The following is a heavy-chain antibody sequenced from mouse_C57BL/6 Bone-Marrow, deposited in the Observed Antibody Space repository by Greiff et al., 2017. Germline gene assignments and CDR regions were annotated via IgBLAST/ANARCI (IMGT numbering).Heavy chain of an antibody. V-gene: IGHV1-59*01. J-gene: IGHJ4*01. CDR2: IDPSDSYT. CDR3: ARSFDYGSSLYAMDY. D-gene: IGHD1-1*01. Sequence: QVQLQQPGAELVRPGTSVKLSCKASGYTFTSYWMHWVKQRPGQGLEWIGVIDPSDSYTNYNQKFKGKATLTVDPSSSPAYMQLSSLTSEDSAVYYCARSFDYGSSLYAMDYWGQGTSVTVSS. CDR1: GYTFTSYW.